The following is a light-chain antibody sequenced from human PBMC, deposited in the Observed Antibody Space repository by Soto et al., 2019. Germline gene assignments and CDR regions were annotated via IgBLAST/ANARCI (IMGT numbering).Light chain of an antibody. Sequence: EIVLSQSPGTLSLSPGETASRSCRASQNVRGSYLAWYQQKPGQAPRLLISAASRRATGVPDRFSGSGSGTDFTLTISRLEPEDFAVYCCHQYGSSPPTFGGGTKVDIK. J-gene: IGKJ4*01. CDR1: QNVRGSY. V-gene: IGKV3-20*01. CDR2: AAS. CDR3: HQYGSSPPT.